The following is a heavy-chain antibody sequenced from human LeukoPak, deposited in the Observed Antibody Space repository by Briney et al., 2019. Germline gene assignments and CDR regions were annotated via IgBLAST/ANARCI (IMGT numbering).Heavy chain of an antibody. J-gene: IGHJ4*02. CDR3: AAAEYSSSSGGY. D-gene: IGHD6-6*01. CDR2: IGSSSNYI. V-gene: IGHV3-21*01. Sequence: GGSLRLSCAASGFTFSSYAMSWVRQAPGKGLEWVSSIGSSSNYIYYADSVKGRFTVSRDNAKSSMYLQMNNLRVEDTAVYYCAAAEYSSSSGGYWGQGTLVTVSS. CDR1: GFTFSSYA.